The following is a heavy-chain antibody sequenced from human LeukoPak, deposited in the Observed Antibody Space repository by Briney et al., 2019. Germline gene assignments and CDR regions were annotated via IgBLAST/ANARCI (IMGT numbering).Heavy chain of an antibody. CDR2: IYSGGST. Sequence: PGGPLRLSCAASGYTFSNYAMSWVRQAPGKGLEWVSVIYSGGSTYYADSVKGRFTISRDNSKNTLYLQMNSLRVEDTAVYYCARDGFSSSWGLAYWGQGTLVTVSS. J-gene: IGHJ4*02. V-gene: IGHV3-53*01. CDR3: ARDGFSSSWGLAY. CDR1: GYTFSNYA. D-gene: IGHD6-13*01.